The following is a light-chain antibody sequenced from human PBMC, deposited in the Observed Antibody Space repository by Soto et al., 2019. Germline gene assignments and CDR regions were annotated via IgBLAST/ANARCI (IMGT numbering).Light chain of an antibody. J-gene: IGKJ4*01. CDR2: GAS. V-gene: IGKV3-20*01. CDR1: QSFSSSY. Sequence: EIVLTQSPRTLSVSQWERATGSCRASQSFSSSYLAWYQQKPGQAPRLLIYGASSRATGIPDRFSGSGSGTDFTLTISRLEPEDFAVYYCQQYGSSPLTFGGGTKVDI. CDR3: QQYGSSPLT.